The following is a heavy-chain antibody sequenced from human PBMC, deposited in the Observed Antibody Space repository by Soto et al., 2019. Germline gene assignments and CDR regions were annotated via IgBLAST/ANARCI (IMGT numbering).Heavy chain of an antibody. CDR2: IYHSGST. D-gene: IGHD3-3*01. V-gene: IGHV4-4*02. CDR3: ASRGYDFWSGSYYFDY. Sequence: SETLSLTCAVSGGSISSSNWWSWVRQPPGKGLEWIGEIYHSGSTNYNPSLKSRVTISVDKSKNQFSLKLSSVTAADTAVYYCASRGYDFWSGSYYFDYWGQGTLVTVSS. CDR1: GGSISSSNW. J-gene: IGHJ4*02.